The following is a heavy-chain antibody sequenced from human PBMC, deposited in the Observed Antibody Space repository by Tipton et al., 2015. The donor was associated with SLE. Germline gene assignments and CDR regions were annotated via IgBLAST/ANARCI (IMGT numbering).Heavy chain of an antibody. CDR3: ARVRVDTAMGVFDF. D-gene: IGHD5-18*01. Sequence: QLVQSGPEVKKPGASVRVSCKASGYTFTTYGISWVRQAPGQGLEWMGWISTYNGNTNYAQKLQGRVTMTSDTSTSTAYMELRSLRSDDTAIYYCARVRVDTAMGVFDFWGQGTLVTVS. V-gene: IGHV1-18*01. CDR1: GYTFTTYG. J-gene: IGHJ4*02. CDR2: ISTYNGNT.